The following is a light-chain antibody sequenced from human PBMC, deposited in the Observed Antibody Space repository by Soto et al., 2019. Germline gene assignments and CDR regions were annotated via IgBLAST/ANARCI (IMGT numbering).Light chain of an antibody. CDR3: QNYNSGSLS. J-gene: IGKJ4*01. Sequence: DIQMTQSPSSLSASIGDRVTITCRASQGISNSLAWYQQKPGKVPDLLIYGASTLQSGVPCRFSGSGSGTDFTLTISSLQTEDVATYDGQNYNSGSLSFARGTKVEVK. CDR2: GAS. CDR1: QGISNS. V-gene: IGKV1-27*01.